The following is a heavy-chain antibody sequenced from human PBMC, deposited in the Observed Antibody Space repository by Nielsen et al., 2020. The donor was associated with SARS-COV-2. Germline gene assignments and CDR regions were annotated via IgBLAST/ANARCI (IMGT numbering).Heavy chain of an antibody. Sequence: ASVKVSCKASGYTFTGYYMHWVRQAPGQGLEWMGWISAYNGNTNYAQKLQGRVTMTTDTSTSTAYMELRSLRSDDTAVYYCARGGTAVAGIHANDYWGQGTLVTVSS. J-gene: IGHJ4*02. V-gene: IGHV1-18*04. CDR1: GYTFTGYY. D-gene: IGHD6-19*01. CDR3: ARGGTAVAGIHANDY. CDR2: ISAYNGNT.